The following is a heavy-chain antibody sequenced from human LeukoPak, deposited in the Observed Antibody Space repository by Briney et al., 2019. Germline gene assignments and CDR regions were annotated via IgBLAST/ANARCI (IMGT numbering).Heavy chain of an antibody. CDR2: IYYSGST. CDR1: GGSISSYY. D-gene: IGHD3-3*01. CDR3: ARWITIFGVVISDAFDI. V-gene: IGHV4-59*01. J-gene: IGHJ3*02. Sequence: SETLSLTCTVSGGSISSYYWSWIRQPPGKGLEWIGYIYYSGSTNYNPSLKSRVTISADTSKNQFSLKLSSVTAADTAVYYCARWITIFGVVISDAFDIWGQGTMVTVSS.